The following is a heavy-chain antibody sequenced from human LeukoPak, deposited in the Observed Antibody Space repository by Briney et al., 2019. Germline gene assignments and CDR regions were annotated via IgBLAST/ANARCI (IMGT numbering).Heavy chain of an antibody. J-gene: IGHJ4*02. CDR1: GFTFSSYA. CDR2: ISGSGGST. V-gene: IGHV3-23*01. D-gene: IGHD2-2*01. Sequence: PGGSLRLSCAASGFTFSSYAMTWVRQAPGKGLEWGSAISGSGGSTYYADSVKGLFTFSRANSKTTLYLQMNSLRAEDTAVYYCAKDGGVVPAANDFDYWGQGTLVTVSS. CDR3: AKDGGVVPAANDFDY.